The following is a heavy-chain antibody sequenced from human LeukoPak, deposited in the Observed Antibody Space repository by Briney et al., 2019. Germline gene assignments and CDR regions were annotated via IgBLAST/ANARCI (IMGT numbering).Heavy chain of an antibody. V-gene: IGHV3-48*03. J-gene: IGHJ6*03. CDR1: GFTFSRYS. Sequence: GSLRLSCAASGFTFSRYSMNWVRQAPGKGLEWVSYISSSGSTIYYADSVKGRFTISRDNAKNSLYLQMNSLRAEDTAVYYCARVREFYYYYYMDVWGKGTTVTISS. D-gene: IGHD3-10*01. CDR3: ARVREFYYYYYMDV. CDR2: ISSSGSTI.